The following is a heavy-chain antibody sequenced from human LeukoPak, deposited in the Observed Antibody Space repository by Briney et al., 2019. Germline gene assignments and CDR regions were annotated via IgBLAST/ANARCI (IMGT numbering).Heavy chain of an antibody. Sequence: AGSLTLSCAASEFTFRSYEMNWVRPAPGKGLEWISYISSSGSTIYYADSVKGRFTIPRDNAKNSLYLQLNSLRAEDTAVYYCARGDGGYYYGMDVWGQGTTVTVSS. J-gene: IGHJ6*02. CDR1: EFTFRSYE. CDR3: ARGDGGYYYGMDV. V-gene: IGHV3-48*03. D-gene: IGHD2-21*01. CDR2: ISSSGSTI.